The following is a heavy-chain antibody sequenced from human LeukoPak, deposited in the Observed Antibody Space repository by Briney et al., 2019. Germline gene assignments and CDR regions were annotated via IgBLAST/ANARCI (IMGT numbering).Heavy chain of an antibody. CDR1: GGSFSGYY. V-gene: IGHV3-11*01. D-gene: IGHD3-22*01. CDR2: ISSSGSTI. CDR3: ARHYDSSGSTPFDY. Sequence: LSLTCAVYGGSFSGYYWSWIRQAPGKGLEWVSYISSSGSTIYYADSVKGRFTISRDNAKNSLYLQMNSLRAEDTAVYYCARHYDSSGSTPFDYWGQGTLVTVSS. J-gene: IGHJ4*02.